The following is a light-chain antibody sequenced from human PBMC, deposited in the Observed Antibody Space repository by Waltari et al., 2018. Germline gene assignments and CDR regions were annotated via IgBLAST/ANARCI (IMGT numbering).Light chain of an antibody. Sequence: LRVPISCSGSSSNIGSNPVNWYQQLPGTAPKLLIYSNNQRPSGVPDRFSGSKSGTSASLAISGLQSEDEADYYCATWDDSLNAAVFGGGTQLSVL. CDR3: ATWDDSLNAAV. J-gene: IGLJ7*01. CDR1: SSNIGSNP. V-gene: IGLV1-44*01. CDR2: SNN.